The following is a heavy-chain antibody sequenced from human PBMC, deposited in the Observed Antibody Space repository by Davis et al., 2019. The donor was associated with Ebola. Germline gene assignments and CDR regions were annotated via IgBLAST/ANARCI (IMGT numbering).Heavy chain of an antibody. D-gene: IGHD3-22*01. J-gene: IGHJ3*02. CDR3: ARVKGIVVVSNAFDI. V-gene: IGHV4-34*01. CDR2: INHSGST. CDR1: GGSFSGYY. Sequence: PGGSLRLSCAVYGGSFSGYYWSWIRQPPGKGLEWIGEINHSGSTNYNPSLKSRVTISVDTSKNQFSLKLSSVTAADTAVYYCARVKGIVVVSNAFDIWGQGTMVTVSS.